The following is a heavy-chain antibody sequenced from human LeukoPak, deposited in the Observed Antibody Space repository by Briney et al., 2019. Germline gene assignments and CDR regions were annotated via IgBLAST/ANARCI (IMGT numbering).Heavy chain of an antibody. CDR1: GGTFSSYA. V-gene: IGHV1-69*13. CDR3: ARDGGSQVELSWFDP. Sequence: ASVKVSCKASGGTFSSYAISWVRQAPGQGLEWMGGIIPIFGTANYAQKFQGRVTITADESTSTAYLGLSSLRSEDTAVYYCARDGGSQVELSWFDPWGQGTLVTVSS. CDR2: IIPIFGTA. D-gene: IGHD1-7*01. J-gene: IGHJ5*02.